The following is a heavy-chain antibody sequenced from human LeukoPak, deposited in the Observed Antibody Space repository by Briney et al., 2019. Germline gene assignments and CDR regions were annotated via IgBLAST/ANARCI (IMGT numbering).Heavy chain of an antibody. CDR2: ISNNGGYT. D-gene: IGHD1-26*01. CDR1: GFTFSSSA. J-gene: IGHJ4*02. V-gene: IGHV3-23*01. Sequence: GGSLRLSCAASGFTFSSSAMSWVRQAPGKGLEWVSAISNNGGYTYYADSVQGRFTISRDNSKSTLCLQMNSLRAEDTAVYYCAKDLGGSYWSYYFDYWGQGTLVTVSS. CDR3: AKDLGGSYWSYYFDY.